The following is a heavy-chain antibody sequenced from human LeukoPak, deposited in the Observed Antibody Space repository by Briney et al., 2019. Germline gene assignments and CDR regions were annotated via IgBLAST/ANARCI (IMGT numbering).Heavy chain of an antibody. CDR3: ARDRTVATDYFDC. CDR2: ISSSGSFI. J-gene: IGHJ4*02. Sequence: GGSLRLSCAASGFTFSSYSMNWVRQAPGRGLEWVSSISSSGSFIHYADSVKGRFTISRDNAKNSLFLQMNSLRADDTAVYYCARDRTVATDYFDCWGQGTLVTVSS. CDR1: GFTFSSYS. D-gene: IGHD2-21*02. V-gene: IGHV3-21*01.